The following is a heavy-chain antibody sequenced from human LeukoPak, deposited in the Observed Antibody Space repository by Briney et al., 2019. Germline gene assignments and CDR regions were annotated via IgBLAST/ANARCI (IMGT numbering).Heavy chain of an antibody. D-gene: IGHD2-2*02. CDR2: ISGSGGST. V-gene: IGHV3-23*01. J-gene: IGHJ4*02. CDR3: AKDPRYCSSTSCYTNYFDY. CDR1: GFTFSSYA. Sequence: GGSLRLSCAASGFTFSSYAMSWVRQAPGKGLEWVSAISGSGGSTYYADSVEGRFTISRDNSKNTLYLQMNSLRAEDTAVYYCAKDPRYCSSTSCYTNYFDYWGQGTLVTVSS.